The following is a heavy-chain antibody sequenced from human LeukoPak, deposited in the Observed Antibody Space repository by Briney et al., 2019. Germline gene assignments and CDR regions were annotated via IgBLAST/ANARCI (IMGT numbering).Heavy chain of an antibody. CDR3: SRIFYHGSTGYYPDH. J-gene: IGHJ4*02. CDR2: SKNKANAYST. Sequence: GGSLRLSCAASGFTFSSYAMSWVRQAPRKGLEWIGRSKNKANAYSTVYAASVKGRFTFSRDDPKNSLYLQMDSLKDEDTAVYYCSRIFYHGSTGYYPDHWGQGTLVTVSS. V-gene: IGHV3-72*01. CDR1: GFTFSSYA. D-gene: IGHD3-9*01.